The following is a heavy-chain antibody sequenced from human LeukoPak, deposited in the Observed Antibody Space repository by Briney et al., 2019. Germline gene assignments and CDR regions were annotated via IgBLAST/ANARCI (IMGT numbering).Heavy chain of an antibody. CDR1: GFTFSSYG. CDR3: ARDFARWGYYGSGSPGY. J-gene: IGHJ4*02. D-gene: IGHD3-10*01. Sequence: GGSLRLSCAASGFTFSSYGMHWVRQAPGKGLEWVAVISYDGSNKYYADSVKGRFTISRDNSKNTLYLQMNSLRAEDTAVYYCARDFARWGYYGSGSPGYWGQGTLVTVSS. CDR2: ISYDGSNK. V-gene: IGHV3-30*03.